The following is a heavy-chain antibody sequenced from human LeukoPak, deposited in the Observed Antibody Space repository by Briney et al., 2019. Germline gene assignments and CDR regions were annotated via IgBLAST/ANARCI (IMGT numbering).Heavy chain of an antibody. Sequence: ASVKVSSKASGGTFSSYAISWVRQAPGQGLEWMGGIIPIFGTANYAQKFQGRVTITADESTSTAYMELSSLRSEDTAVYYCARGGNDYGGNDWFDPWGQGTLVTVSS. CDR2: IIPIFGTA. D-gene: IGHD4-23*01. J-gene: IGHJ5*02. CDR1: GGTFSSYA. V-gene: IGHV1-69*13. CDR3: ARGGNDYGGNDWFDP.